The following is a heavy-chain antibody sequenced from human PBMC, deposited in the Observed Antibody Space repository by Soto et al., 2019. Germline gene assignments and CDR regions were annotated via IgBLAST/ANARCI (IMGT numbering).Heavy chain of an antibody. CDR1: GYSFTIYC. V-gene: IGHV5-51*01. J-gene: IGHJ5*02. CDR2: IYPGDSDT. CDR3: ARRVGARRGWFDP. Sequence: PGESLKISCNGSGYSFTIYCIGLVLQMPGKGLEWMGIIYPGDSDTRYSPSFQGQVTISADKSISTAYLQWSSLKASDTAMYYCARRVGARRGWFDPWGQGTLVTV. D-gene: IGHD1-26*01.